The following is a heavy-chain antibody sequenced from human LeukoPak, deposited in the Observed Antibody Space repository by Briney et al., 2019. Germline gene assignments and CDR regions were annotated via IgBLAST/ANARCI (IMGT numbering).Heavy chain of an antibody. CDR1: GYTFTSYG. CDR3: ARDLENRITMVRRVLAY. J-gene: IGHJ4*02. V-gene: IGHV1-18*01. D-gene: IGHD3-10*01. CDR2: ISAYNGNT. Sequence: ASVKVPYKASGYTFTSYGISWVRQAPGQGLEWMGWISAYNGNTNYAQKLQGRVTMTTDTSTSTAYMELRSLRSDDTAVYYCARDLENRITMVRRVLAYWGQGPLVPVSS.